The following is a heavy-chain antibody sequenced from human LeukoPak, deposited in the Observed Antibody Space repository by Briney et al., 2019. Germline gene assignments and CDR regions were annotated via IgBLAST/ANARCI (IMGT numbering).Heavy chain of an antibody. Sequence: GSLRLSCAASGFTFSSYAMHWVRQAPGKGLEWVAVISYDGSNKYYADSVKGRFTISRDNSKNTLYLQMNSLRAEDTAVYYCARGGGEWELPDYWGQGTLVTVSS. D-gene: IGHD1-26*01. CDR1: GFTFSSYA. CDR2: ISYDGSNK. J-gene: IGHJ4*02. CDR3: ARGGGEWELPDY. V-gene: IGHV3-30-3*01.